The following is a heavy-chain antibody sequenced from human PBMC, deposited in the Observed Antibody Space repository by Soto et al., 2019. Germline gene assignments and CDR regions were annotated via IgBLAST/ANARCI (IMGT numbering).Heavy chain of an antibody. CDR3: ARDARVSGTYYYYYMDV. V-gene: IGHV3-64*02. D-gene: IGHD3-3*01. CDR1: GFILSNYA. J-gene: IGHJ6*03. CDR2: IRSSGSGT. Sequence: PGGFLRLSCAASGFILSNYAMHWVRQGPGRGLEYLASIRSSGSGTHYADSVKGRFTISRDNSKNTLYLQMGSLRTDDTALYHCARDARVSGTYYYYYMDVWGKGTTVTVSS.